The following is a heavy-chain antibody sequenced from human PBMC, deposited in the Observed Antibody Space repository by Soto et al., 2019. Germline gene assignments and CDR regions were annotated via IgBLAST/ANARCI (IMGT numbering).Heavy chain of an antibody. CDR1: VGSINSGDHY. CDR3: ASRFSLGRALWGFNP. Sequence: PXETLSLTCTFSVGSINSGDHYWTWIRQTPGKSLEWIGHIYYSGSTYYNPSLNSRLLISLDTSKNQFSLNLTSVTAADTAVYYCASRFSLGRALWGFNPWGQGTLVTVSS. D-gene: IGHD3-16*01. CDR2: IYYSGST. J-gene: IGHJ5*02. V-gene: IGHV4-30-4*01.